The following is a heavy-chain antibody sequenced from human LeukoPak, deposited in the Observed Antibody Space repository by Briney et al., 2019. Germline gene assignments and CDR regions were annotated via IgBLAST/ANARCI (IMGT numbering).Heavy chain of an antibody. D-gene: IGHD5-24*01. CDR2: IYSGDST. CDR3: ARDSPSRDGYNSGAFDI. V-gene: IGHV3-53*01. CDR1: GFTVSSNS. Sequence: GGSLRLSCAASGFTVSSNSMSWVRQAPGKGLEWVSVIYSGDSTYYADSAKARFTISRDNSKNTLYLQMNSQRAEDTAVYYCARDSPSRDGYNSGAFDIWGQGATVT. J-gene: IGHJ3*02.